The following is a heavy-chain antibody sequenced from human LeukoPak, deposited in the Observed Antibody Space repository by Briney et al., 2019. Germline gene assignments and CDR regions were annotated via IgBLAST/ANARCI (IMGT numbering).Heavy chain of an antibody. CDR3: ARDLHDSSGYYDY. Sequence: ASVKVSCTASGYTFTSYWIQWVRQAPGQGLEWMGLINPSDGSTAYAHRFQGRVTMTRDTSTSTVYMDLSSLRSEDTAVYYRARDLHDSSGYYDYWGQGTLVTVSS. CDR1: GYTFTSYW. D-gene: IGHD3-22*01. J-gene: IGHJ4*02. V-gene: IGHV1-46*01. CDR2: INPSDGST.